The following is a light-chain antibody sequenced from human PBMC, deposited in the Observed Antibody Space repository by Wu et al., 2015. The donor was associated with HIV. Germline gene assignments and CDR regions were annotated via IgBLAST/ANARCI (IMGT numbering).Light chain of an antibody. Sequence: DIVLTQSPATLSLSPGERATLSCRASQSVGDYLAWYQQRPGQAPRLLIYDVSNRATGIPARFSGSGSGTDFTLTISSLEPDDFAVYYCQERTDWPRLTFGGGSKVEI. J-gene: IGKJ4*01. CDR3: QERTDWPRLT. CDR1: QSVGDY. V-gene: IGKV3-11*01. CDR2: DVS.